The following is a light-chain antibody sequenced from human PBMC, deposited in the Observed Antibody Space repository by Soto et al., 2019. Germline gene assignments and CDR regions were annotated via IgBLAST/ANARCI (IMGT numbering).Light chain of an antibody. CDR1: QSISSR. V-gene: IGKV1-5*03. Sequence: DIQMTQSPSTLSAALGDRVTITCRASQSISSRLAWYQQEPGKAPKLLISTASSLESGVPSRFSASGSGTEFSLTISSLQPDDFATYYCQQYSTYQWTFRQGTKVEIK. CDR2: TAS. J-gene: IGKJ1*01. CDR3: QQYSTYQWT.